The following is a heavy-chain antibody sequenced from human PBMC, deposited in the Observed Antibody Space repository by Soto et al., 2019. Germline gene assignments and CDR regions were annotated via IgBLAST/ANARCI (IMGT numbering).Heavy chain of an antibody. Sequence: QVQLVESGGGVVQPGRSLRLSCAASGFTFSSYAMHLVRQAPGKGLEWGAVISYDGSNKYYADSVKGRFTISRDNSKKMLCLQMNSLRAEDTAVYYCARGFGDLYYYCFYGMDVWGQGTKVTVSS. J-gene: IGHJ6*02. V-gene: IGHV3-30-3*01. CDR3: ARGFGDLYYYCFYGMDV. D-gene: IGHD3-10*01. CDR1: GFTFSSYA. CDR2: ISYDGSNK.